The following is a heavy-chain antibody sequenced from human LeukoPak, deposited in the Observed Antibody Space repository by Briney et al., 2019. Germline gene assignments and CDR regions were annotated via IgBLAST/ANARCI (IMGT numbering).Heavy chain of an antibody. CDR2: IYYSGST. V-gene: IGHV4-59*12. J-gene: IGHJ5*02. Sequence: RTSETLSLTCTVSGGPISSYYWSWIRQPPGKGLEWIGYIYYSGSTNYNPSLKSRVTISVDTSKNQFSLKLSSVTAADTAVYYCAREDCSSTSCYTGWFDPWGQGTLVTVSS. CDR3: AREDCSSTSCYTGWFDP. D-gene: IGHD2-2*02. CDR1: GGPISSYY.